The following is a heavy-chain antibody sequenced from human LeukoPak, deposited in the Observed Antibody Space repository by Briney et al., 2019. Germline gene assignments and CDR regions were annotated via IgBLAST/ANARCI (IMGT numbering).Heavy chain of an antibody. Sequence: GRSLRLSCAASGFYFRRYEMNWVRQAPAKGREGVSYVSNTDETRTYADSVKGRFTISRDNAKNSLHLEMNSLRAEDTAVYYCAREIVSAVAGNFDYWGEGTLVTVSS. CDR3: AREIVSAVAGNFDY. CDR1: GFYFRRYE. D-gene: IGHD6-19*01. J-gene: IGHJ4*02. CDR2: VSNTDETR. V-gene: IGHV3-48*03.